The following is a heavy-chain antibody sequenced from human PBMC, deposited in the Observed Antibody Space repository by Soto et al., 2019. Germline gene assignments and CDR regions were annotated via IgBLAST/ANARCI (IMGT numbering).Heavy chain of an antibody. CDR1: GFTFIIYG. V-gene: IGHV3-30*18. CDR2: ISYDGSNK. CDR3: AKDGGSYFYYGMDV. D-gene: IGHD1-26*01. Sequence: SLRLSCAASGFTFIIYGMHWVRQAPGKGLEWVAVISYDGSNKYYADSVKGRFTISRDNSKNTLYLQMNSLRAEDKAVYYCAKDGGSYFYYGMDVWGKGTTVTVSS. J-gene: IGHJ6*04.